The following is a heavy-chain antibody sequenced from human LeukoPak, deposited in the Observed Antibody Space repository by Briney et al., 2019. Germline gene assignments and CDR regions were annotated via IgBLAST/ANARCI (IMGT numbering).Heavy chain of an antibody. CDR1: GYTFTSYG. Sequence: ASVKVSCKASGYTFTSYGISWVRQAPGQGLEWMGWISAYNGNTNYAQKLQGRVTMTTDTSTSTAYMELRSLRSDDTAVYYCARDGGSNRRYYYYYMDVWGKGTTVTVSS. CDR3: ARDGGSNRRYYYYYMDV. J-gene: IGHJ6*03. D-gene: IGHD2-15*01. V-gene: IGHV1-18*01. CDR2: ISAYNGNT.